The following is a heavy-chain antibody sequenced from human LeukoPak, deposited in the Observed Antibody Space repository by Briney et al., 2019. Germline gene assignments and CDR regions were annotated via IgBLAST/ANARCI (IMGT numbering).Heavy chain of an antibody. CDR2: IRYDGSNK. CDR1: GFTFSSYG. D-gene: IGHD6-13*01. CDR3: AKDIAAANYYYYYMDV. V-gene: IGHV3-30*02. J-gene: IGHJ6*03. Sequence: PGGSLRLSCAASGFTFSSYGMHWVRQAPGKGLEWVAFIRYDGSNKYYADSVKGRFTISRDNSKNTLYLQMNSLRAEDTAVYYCAKDIAAANYYYYYMDVWGKGTTVTVSS.